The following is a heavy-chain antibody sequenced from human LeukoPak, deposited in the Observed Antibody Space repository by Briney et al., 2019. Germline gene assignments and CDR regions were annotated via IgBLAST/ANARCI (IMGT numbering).Heavy chain of an antibody. CDR1: GFPFGSYA. V-gene: IGHV3-23*01. Sequence: SGGSLRLSCAASGFPFGSYAMTWVRQAPGKGLESVSVITDGADTYYADSVKGRFTISRDNSQNTVHLQMDNLRADGTAVYYCAKVDYWSPENYLDSWGQGTLVTVSS. CDR2: ITDGADT. D-gene: IGHD1-1*01. J-gene: IGHJ4*02. CDR3: AKVDYWSPENYLDS.